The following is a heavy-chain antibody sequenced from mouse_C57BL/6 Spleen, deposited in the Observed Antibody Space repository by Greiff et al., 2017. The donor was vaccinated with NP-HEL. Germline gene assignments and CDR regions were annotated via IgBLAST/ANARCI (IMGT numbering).Heavy chain of an antibody. CDR3: ARDSNRNFDY. D-gene: IGHD2-5*01. J-gene: IGHJ2*01. Sequence: VQLQQPGPELVKPGASVKISCKASGYSFTSYYIHWVKQRPGQGLEWIGWIYPGSGNTKYNEKFKGKATLTADTSSSTAYMQLSSLTSEDSAVYYCARDSNRNFDYWGQGTTLTVSS. V-gene: IGHV1-66*01. CDR1: GYSFTSYY. CDR2: IYPGSGNT.